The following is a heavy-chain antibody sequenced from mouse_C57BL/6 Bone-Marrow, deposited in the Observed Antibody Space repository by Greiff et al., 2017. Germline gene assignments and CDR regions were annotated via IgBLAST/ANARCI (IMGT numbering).Heavy chain of an antibody. Sequence: VQLQQPGAELVKPGASVKMSCKASGYTFTSYWITWVKQRPGQGLEWIGDIYPGSGSTNYNEKFKSKATLTVDTSSSTAYMQLSSLTSEDSAVYYCARPYYGIYGFAYWGQGTLVTVSA. CDR1: GYTFTSYW. CDR3: ARPYYGIYGFAY. J-gene: IGHJ3*01. D-gene: IGHD2-10*01. CDR2: IYPGSGST. V-gene: IGHV1-55*01.